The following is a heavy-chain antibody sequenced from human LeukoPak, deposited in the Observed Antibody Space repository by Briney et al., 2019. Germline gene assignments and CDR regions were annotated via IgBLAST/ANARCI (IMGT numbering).Heavy chain of an antibody. CDR2: IIPIFGTA. J-gene: IGHJ6*02. Sequence: ASVNVSCKASGGTFSSYAISWVRQAPGQGLEWMGGIIPIFGTANYAQKFQGRVTITADESTSTAYMELSSLRSEDTAVYYCARGRVAVAGDYYYGMDVWGQGTTVTVSS. D-gene: IGHD6-19*01. CDR1: GGTFSSYA. V-gene: IGHV1-69*13. CDR3: ARGRVAVAGDYYYGMDV.